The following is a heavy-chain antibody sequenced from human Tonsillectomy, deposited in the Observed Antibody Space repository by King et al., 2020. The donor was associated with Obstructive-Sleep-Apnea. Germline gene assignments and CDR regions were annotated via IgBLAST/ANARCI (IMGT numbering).Heavy chain of an antibody. Sequence: VQLQESGAGLVKPSETLSLTCTVSGCSISSYYWSWIRQPPGKGLWWIGYIYYSGSTNYNPALKSRVTISVDTSKNQFSLKLRSVTAADTAVYYCAGDYGSGNGFDYWGQGTLVTVSS. CDR1: GCSISSYY. V-gene: IGHV4-59*12. CDR3: AGDYGSGNGFDY. J-gene: IGHJ4*02. D-gene: IGHD3-10*01. CDR2: IYYSGST.